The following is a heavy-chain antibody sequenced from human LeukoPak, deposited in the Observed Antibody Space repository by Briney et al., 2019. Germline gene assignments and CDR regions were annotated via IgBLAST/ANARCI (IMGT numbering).Heavy chain of an antibody. Sequence: PSETLSLTCTVSGGSISSSSYYWSWIRQPAGKGLEWIGRIYTSGSTNYNPSLKSRVTMSVDTSKNQFSLKLSSVTAADTAVYYCARSNEPLGYCSGGSCSTLVYFQHWGQGTLVTVSS. D-gene: IGHD2-15*01. CDR2: IYTSGST. CDR3: ARSNEPLGYCSGGSCSTLVYFQH. J-gene: IGHJ1*01. CDR1: GGSISSSSYY. V-gene: IGHV4-61*02.